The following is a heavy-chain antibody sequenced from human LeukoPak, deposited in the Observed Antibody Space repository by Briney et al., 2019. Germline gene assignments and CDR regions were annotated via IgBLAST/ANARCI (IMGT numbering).Heavy chain of an antibody. J-gene: IGHJ6*03. CDR1: GFTFSSYE. CDR2: ISTSGSTI. Sequence: GGSLRLSCAASGFTFSSYEMNWVRQAPGKGLEWVSYISTSGSTIYYADSVKGRFTISRDNAKNSLYLQMNSLRAEDTAVYYCARFNSERGGWLRALSYYNYYMDVWGKGTTVTISS. CDR3: ARFNSERGGWLRALSYYNYYMDV. D-gene: IGHD5-12*01. V-gene: IGHV3-48*03.